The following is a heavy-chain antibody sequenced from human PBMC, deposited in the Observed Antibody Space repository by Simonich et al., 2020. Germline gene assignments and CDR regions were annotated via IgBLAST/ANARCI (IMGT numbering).Heavy chain of an antibody. CDR3: ARRGYCSSTSCYDAFDI. CDR2: IYISGTT. D-gene: IGHD2-2*01. V-gene: IGHV4-39*01. CDR1: GGSISSSSYY. J-gene: IGHJ3*02. Sequence: QLQLQESVPGLVKPSETLSLTCTVSGGSISSSSYYWGWIRQPPGKGLEWIGSIYISGTTYYNPPLKRRVTISVDTSKNQFSLNLSSVTAADTAVYYCARRGYCSSTSCYDAFDIWGQGTMVTVSS.